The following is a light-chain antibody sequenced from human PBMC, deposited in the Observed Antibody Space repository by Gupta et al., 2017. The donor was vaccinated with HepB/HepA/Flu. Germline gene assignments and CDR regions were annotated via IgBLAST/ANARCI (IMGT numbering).Light chain of an antibody. CDR1: QGISSY. Sequence: IRMTQSPSSFSASTGDRVTITCRASQGISSYLAWYQQKPGKAPKLLIYAASTLQSGVPSRFSGSGSGTAFTLTIRCLQSEDFATSYCLQDDSYPRTFGQGTRVEIK. V-gene: IGKV1-8*01. CDR3: LQDDSYPRT. J-gene: IGKJ1*01. CDR2: AAS.